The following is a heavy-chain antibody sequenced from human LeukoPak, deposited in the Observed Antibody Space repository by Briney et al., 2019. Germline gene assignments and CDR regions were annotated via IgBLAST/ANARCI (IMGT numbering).Heavy chain of an antibody. J-gene: IGHJ3*02. Sequence: SETLSLTCTVSGDSFSTYCWSWIRQPPGKGLEWIGYIYYSGSTNYNPSLKSRVTISVDTSKNQFSLKLSSVTAADTAVYYCARDRPYDCSSTSCYAFDIWGQGTMVTVSS. V-gene: IGHV4-59*01. CDR2: IYYSGST. D-gene: IGHD2-2*01. CDR3: ARDRPYDCSSTSCYAFDI. CDR1: GDSFSTYC.